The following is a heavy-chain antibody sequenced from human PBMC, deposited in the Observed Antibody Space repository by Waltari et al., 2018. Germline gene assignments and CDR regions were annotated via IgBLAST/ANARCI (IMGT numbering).Heavy chain of an antibody. CDR2: ISSSSSYI. J-gene: IGHJ3*02. D-gene: IGHD1-26*01. CDR3: AIIVGATTSDAFDI. V-gene: IGHV3-21*01. Sequence: EVQLVESGGGLVKPGGSLRLSCAASGFTFSSYSMNWVRQAPGKGLEWVSSISSSSSYIYYADSVKGRFTISRDNAKNSLYLQMNSLRAEDTAVYYCAIIVGATTSDAFDIWGQGTMVTVSS. CDR1: GFTFSSYS.